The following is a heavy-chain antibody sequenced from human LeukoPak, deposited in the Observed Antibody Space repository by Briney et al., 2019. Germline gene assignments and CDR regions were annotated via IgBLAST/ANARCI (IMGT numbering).Heavy chain of an antibody. J-gene: IGHJ5*02. Sequence: GRSLRLSCAASGFTFYDYAMHCVRQVPGKGLEWVSGISWNSGSIAYADSVKGRFTISRDNANKSLYLQMNSLRVEDMALYYCAKGPRGGPKYNWFDPWGQGTLVTVSS. CDR2: ISWNSGSI. V-gene: IGHV3-9*03. CDR1: GFTFYDYA. CDR3: AKGPRGGPKYNWFDP. D-gene: IGHD3-16*01.